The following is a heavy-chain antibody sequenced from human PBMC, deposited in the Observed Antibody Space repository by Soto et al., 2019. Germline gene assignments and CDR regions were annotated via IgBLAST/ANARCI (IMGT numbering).Heavy chain of an antibody. CDR1: GFSISSYY. Sequence: SGALRLSCAVSGFSISSYYWSWVRQPPGKGLEWVGNIYYRGSTNYYPSLKSRVTISVDTSKIQFSLKLSSVTAADTAVYYCARMGNDYDILTDYMDVWGEGTTVT. J-gene: IGHJ6*03. D-gene: IGHD3-9*01. CDR2: IYYRGST. CDR3: ARMGNDYDILTDYMDV. V-gene: IGHV4-59*08.